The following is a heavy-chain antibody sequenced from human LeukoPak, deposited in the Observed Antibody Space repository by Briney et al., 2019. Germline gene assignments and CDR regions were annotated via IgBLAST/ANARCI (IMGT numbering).Heavy chain of an antibody. V-gene: IGHV4-59*13. Sequence: PSETLSLTCTVSGGSLSNYYWSWFRQPPGKGLEWIGYIYYSGSTTYNPSLKSRVTLSIDPSKRQFSLKLTSVTAADTAVYYCARGFPRRRAFDIWGQGTMVTVSS. J-gene: IGHJ3*02. CDR2: IYYSGST. CDR3: ARGFPRRRAFDI. CDR1: GGSLSNYY.